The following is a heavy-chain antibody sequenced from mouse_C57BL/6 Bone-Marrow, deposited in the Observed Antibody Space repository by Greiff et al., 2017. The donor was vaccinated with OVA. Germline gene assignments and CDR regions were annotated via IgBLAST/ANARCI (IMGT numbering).Heavy chain of an antibody. CDR2: IYPGSGST. CDR1: GYTFTSYW. CDR3: ARRLGLGYYASYYFDD. Sequence: VQLQQPGAELVKPGASVKMSCKASGYTFTSYWITWVKQRPGQGLEWIGDIYPGSGSTNYNEKFKSKATLTVDTSSSTAYMQLSSLTSEDSAVYYGARRLGLGYYASYYFDDWGQGTTLTVSS. J-gene: IGHJ2*01. V-gene: IGHV1-55*01. D-gene: IGHD2-3*01.